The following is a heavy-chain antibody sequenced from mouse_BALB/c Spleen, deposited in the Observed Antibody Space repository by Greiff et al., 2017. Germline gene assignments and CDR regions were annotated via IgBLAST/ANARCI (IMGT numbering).Heavy chain of an antibody. D-gene: IGHD2-2*01. Sequence: EVQLVESGPGLVKPSQSLSLTCTVTGYSITSDYAWNWIRQFPGNKLEWMGYISYSGSTSYNPSLKSRISITRDTSKNQFFLQLNSVTTEDTATYYCARREKSIYYGYSLDYWGQGTTLTVSS. CDR2: ISYSGST. J-gene: IGHJ2*01. CDR3: ARREKSIYYGYSLDY. V-gene: IGHV3-2*02. CDR1: GYSITSDYA.